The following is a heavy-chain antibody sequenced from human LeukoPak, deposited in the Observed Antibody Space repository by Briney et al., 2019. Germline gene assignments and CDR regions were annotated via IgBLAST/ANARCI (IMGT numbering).Heavy chain of an antibody. V-gene: IGHV3-23*05. CDR2: IFGSGSNT. CDR3: AKIDWSSGF. J-gene: IGHJ4*02. D-gene: IGHD3-9*01. CDR1: GFTFSGYA. Sequence: PGGSLRLSCAASGFTFSGYAMSWVRQDPGKGLEWVSTIFGSGSNTYYADSVKGRFIISRDNSKNTLYLQMDSLRAEDTAVYFCAKIDWSSGFWGQGTLVAVPS.